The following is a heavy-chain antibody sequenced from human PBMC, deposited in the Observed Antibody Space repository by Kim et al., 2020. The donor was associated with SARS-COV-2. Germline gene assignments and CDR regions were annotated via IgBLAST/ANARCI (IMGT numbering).Heavy chain of an antibody. CDR2: INHSGST. D-gene: IGHD3-22*01. Sequence: SETLSLTCAVYGGSFSGYYWSWIRQPPGKGLEWIGEINHSGSTNYNPSLKSRVTISVDTSKNQFSLKLSSVTAADTAVYYCARGPHSSGYYQVPYYYYGMDVWGQGTTVTVSS. CDR3: ARGPHSSGYYQVPYYYYGMDV. V-gene: IGHV4-34*01. J-gene: IGHJ6*02. CDR1: GGSFSGYY.